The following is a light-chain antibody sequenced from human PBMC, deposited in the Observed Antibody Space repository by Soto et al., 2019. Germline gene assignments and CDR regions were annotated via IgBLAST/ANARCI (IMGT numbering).Light chain of an antibody. CDR2: GAS. J-gene: IGKJ3*01. CDR1: QALNTR. Sequence: EIVLTQSPATLSAFPGDRVTLSCRASQALNTRLAWYQHKPGQAPRLLIYGASSRATGIPDRFSGSGSGTDFTLTISRLEPEDFAVYYCQQYGSSPPITFGPGTKVDIK. CDR3: QQYGSSPPIT. V-gene: IGKV3-20*01.